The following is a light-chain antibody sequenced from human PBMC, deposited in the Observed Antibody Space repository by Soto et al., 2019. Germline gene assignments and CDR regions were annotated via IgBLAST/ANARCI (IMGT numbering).Light chain of an antibody. Sequence: QSALTQPASVSGSPGQSITISCTGTSSDVGSYNLVSWYQQHPGKAPKLTIYEGSKRPSGVSNRFSGSKSGNTASLTISGLQAEDEADYYCCSYAGSIVVFGGGTKVTVL. CDR2: EGS. V-gene: IGLV2-23*01. J-gene: IGLJ2*01. CDR3: CSYAGSIVV. CDR1: SSDVGSYNL.